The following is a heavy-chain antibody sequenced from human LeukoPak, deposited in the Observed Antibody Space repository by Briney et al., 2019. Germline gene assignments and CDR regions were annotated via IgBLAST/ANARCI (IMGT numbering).Heavy chain of an antibody. CDR3: TRNWGSDNWFDP. D-gene: IGHD7-27*01. CDR2: IYSGGST. CDR1: GFXVSSNY. J-gene: IGHJ5*02. Sequence: GGSLRLSCAASGFXVSSNYMTWVRQAPGKGLEWVSVIYSGGSTYYADSVKGRFTISRDNSKNTLYLQMNSLRAEDTAVYYCTRNWGSDNWFDPWGQGTLVTVSS. V-gene: IGHV3-53*01.